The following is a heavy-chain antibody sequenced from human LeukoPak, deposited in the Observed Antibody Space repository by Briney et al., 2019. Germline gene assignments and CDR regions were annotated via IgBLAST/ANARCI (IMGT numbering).Heavy chain of an antibody. CDR2: INSDGSST. D-gene: IGHD2-2*01. J-gene: IGHJ6*04. Sequence: AGGSLRLSCAASGFTFSSYWMHWVRKAPGKGLVWVSRINSDGSSTSYADSVKGRFTISRDNAKNTLYLQMNSLRAEDTAVYYCARADIVVVPAVLTEEADYYYYGMDVWGKGTTVTVSS. V-gene: IGHV3-74*01. CDR1: GFTFSSYW. CDR3: ARADIVVVPAVLTEEADYYYYGMDV.